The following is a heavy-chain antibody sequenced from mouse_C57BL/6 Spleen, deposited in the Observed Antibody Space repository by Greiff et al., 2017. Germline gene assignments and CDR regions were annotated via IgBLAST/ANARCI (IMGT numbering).Heavy chain of an antibody. D-gene: IGHD1-1*01. CDR2: IYPRDGST. Sequence: VQLQQSDAELVKPGASVKISCKVSGYTFTDHTIHWMKHRPEQGLEWIGYIYPRDGSTKYNEKFKGKATLTADKSSSTAYMQLNSLTSEYSAVYFCARDYGSSLSWFAYWGQGTLVTVSA. CDR1: GYTFTDHT. J-gene: IGHJ3*01. CDR3: ARDYGSSLSWFAY. V-gene: IGHV1-78*01.